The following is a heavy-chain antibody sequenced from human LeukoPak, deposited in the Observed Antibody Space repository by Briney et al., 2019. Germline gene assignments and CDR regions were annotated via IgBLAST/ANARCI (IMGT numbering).Heavy chain of an antibody. CDR2: ISGSGGST. J-gene: IGHJ4*02. V-gene: IGHV3-23*01. CDR1: KFNFNSYG. Sequence: GGSLRLSCTTSKFNFNSYGMTWVRQAPGKGLEWVSSISGSGGSTQYAASVQGRFTISRDNSKNTLYLQMNSLRAEDTAVYYCAKDPFPGRLGAFDSWGQGTLVTVSS. CDR3: AKDPFPGRLGAFDS. D-gene: IGHD1-26*01.